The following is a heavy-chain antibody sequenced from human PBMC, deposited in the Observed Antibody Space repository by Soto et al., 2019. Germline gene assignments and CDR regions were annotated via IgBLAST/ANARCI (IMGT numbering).Heavy chain of an antibody. Sequence: SETLSLTCTVSGGSVSSGSYYWSWIRQPPGKGLEWVGYIYYSGSTNYNPSLKSRVTISVDTSKNPCSLKLSSVTAADTAVYYCASKASGGFDYWGQGTLVTVSS. CDR2: IYYSGST. D-gene: IGHD2-15*01. CDR1: GGSVSSGSYY. J-gene: IGHJ4*02. CDR3: ASKASGGFDY. V-gene: IGHV4-61*01.